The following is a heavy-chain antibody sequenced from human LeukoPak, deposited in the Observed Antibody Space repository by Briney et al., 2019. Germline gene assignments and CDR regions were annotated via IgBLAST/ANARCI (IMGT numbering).Heavy chain of an antibody. J-gene: IGHJ4*02. D-gene: IGHD3-10*01. CDR2: ISAYNGNT. CDR1: GYTFTSYG. V-gene: IGHV1-18*01. Sequence: ASVKVSCKASGYTFTSYGISWVRQAPGQGLEWMGWISAYNGNTNYAQKLQGRVTMTTDTSTSTAYMELRSLRSDDTAVYYCARPTTMVRGGSPGFGYWGQGTLVTVSS. CDR3: ARPTTMVRGGSPGFGY.